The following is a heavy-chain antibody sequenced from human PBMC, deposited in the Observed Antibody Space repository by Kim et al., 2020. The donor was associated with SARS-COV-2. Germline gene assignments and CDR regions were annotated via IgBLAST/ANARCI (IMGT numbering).Heavy chain of an antibody. V-gene: IGHV1-46*03. CDR3: ARDIESMEYSSSWLDDYYYYGMDV. J-gene: IGHJ6*02. Sequence: ASVKVSCKASGYTFTSYYMHWVRQAPGQGLEWMGIINPSGGSTSYAQKFQGRVTMTRDTSTSTVYMELSSLRSEDTAVYYCARDIESMEYSSSWLDDYYYYGMDVWGQGTTVTVSS. D-gene: IGHD6-13*01. CDR2: INPSGGST. CDR1: GYTFTSYY.